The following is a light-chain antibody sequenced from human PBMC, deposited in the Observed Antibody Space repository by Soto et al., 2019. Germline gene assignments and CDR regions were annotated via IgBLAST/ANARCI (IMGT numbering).Light chain of an antibody. V-gene: IGKV3-20*01. Sequence: EIVLTQSPGTLSLSPGERATLSCRASQSVSNNYLAWYQQKSGQAPRLLIYGAFSRANGIPVRFSGSASGIDFTLIISRLEPEDVAVYYCQQYGSLPKTFGQGTKVDIK. J-gene: IGKJ1*01. CDR3: QQYGSLPKT. CDR2: GAF. CDR1: QSVSNNY.